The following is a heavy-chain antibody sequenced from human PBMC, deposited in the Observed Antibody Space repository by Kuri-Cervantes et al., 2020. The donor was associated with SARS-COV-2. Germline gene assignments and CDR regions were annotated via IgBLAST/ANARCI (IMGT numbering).Heavy chain of an antibody. Sequence: SETLSLTCTVSGGSTSSSSYYWGWIRQPPGKGLEWIGSIFYSGSTFYNPSLKSRLTISVDTSKNQFSLKLTSVTAADTAVYYCARLVLEAYSGSFYFDYWGQGSLVTVSS. V-gene: IGHV4-39*01. CDR1: GGSTSSSSYY. CDR3: ARLVLEAYSGSFYFDY. CDR2: IFYSGST. J-gene: IGHJ4*02. D-gene: IGHD1-26*01.